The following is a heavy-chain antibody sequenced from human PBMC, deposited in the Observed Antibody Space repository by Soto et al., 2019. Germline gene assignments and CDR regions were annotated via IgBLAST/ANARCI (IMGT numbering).Heavy chain of an antibody. V-gene: IGHV3-33*06. CDR3: AKDKSRKHYYFDY. D-gene: IGHD3-3*02. CDR1: GFTFSSYG. Sequence: GGSLRLSCAASGFTFSSYGMHWVRQAPGKGLEWVAVIWYDGSNKYYADSVKGRFTISRDNSKNTLYLQMNSLRAEDTAVYYCAKDKSRKHYYFDYWGQGTLVTVS. J-gene: IGHJ4*02. CDR2: IWYDGSNK.